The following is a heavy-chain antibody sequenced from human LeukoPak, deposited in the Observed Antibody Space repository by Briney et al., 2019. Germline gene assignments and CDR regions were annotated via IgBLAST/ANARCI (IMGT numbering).Heavy chain of an antibody. CDR3: ARWVLTGYYVDY. D-gene: IGHD3-9*01. CDR2: INHSGST. CDR1: GGSFSGYY. Sequence: SETLSLTCAVYGGSFSGYYWSWIRQPPGKGLEWIGEINHSGSTNYNPSLKSRVTISVDTSKNQFSLKLSSATAADTAVYYCARWVLTGYYVDYWDQGTLVTVSS. V-gene: IGHV4-34*01. J-gene: IGHJ4*02.